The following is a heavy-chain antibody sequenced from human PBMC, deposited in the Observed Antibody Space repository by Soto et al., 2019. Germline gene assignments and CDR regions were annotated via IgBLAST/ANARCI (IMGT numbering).Heavy chain of an antibody. V-gene: IGHV4-59*01. CDR2: IYYSGST. CDR3: ARDTKDYYYYYGMDV. CDR1: GGSISSYY. J-gene: IGHJ6*02. D-gene: IGHD1-1*01. Sequence: SETLSLPCTVSGGSISSYYWSWIRQPPGKGLEWIGYIYYSGSTNYNPSLKSRVTISVDTSKNQFSLKLSSVTAADTAVYYCARDTKDYYYYYGMDVWGQGTTVTVSS.